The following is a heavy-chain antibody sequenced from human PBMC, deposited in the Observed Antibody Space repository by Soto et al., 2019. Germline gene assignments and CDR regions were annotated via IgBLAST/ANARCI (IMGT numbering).Heavy chain of an antibody. CDR3: AREVVRVAGTRWFDP. J-gene: IGHJ5*02. CDR2: ISAYNGNT. D-gene: IGHD6-19*01. CDR1: GYTFTSYG. Sequence: QVQLVQSGAEVKKPGASVKVSCKASGYTFTSYGISWVRQAPGQGLEWMGWISAYNGNTNYAQKHQGRVTMTTDTTTSTANMELRSLRSDDTAVYYGAREVVRVAGTRWFDPWGQGTLGTVSS. V-gene: IGHV1-18*01.